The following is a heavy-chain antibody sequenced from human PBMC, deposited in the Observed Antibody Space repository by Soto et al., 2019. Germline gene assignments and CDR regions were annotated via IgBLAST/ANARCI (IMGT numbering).Heavy chain of an antibody. V-gene: IGHV3-33*01. CDR1: GFTFSSYG. Sequence: QVQLVESGGGVVQPGRPLRLSCAASGFTFSSYGMHWVRQAPGKGLEWVAVVWYDGSNKYYADSVKGRFTISRDNSKNTLYLQMNGLREEDTAVYYRAIEELGYCSGGRRHSYDRWGQGAQVPVSS. CDR2: VWYDGSNK. D-gene: IGHD2-15*01. J-gene: IGHJ5*02. CDR3: AIEELGYCSGGRRHSYDR.